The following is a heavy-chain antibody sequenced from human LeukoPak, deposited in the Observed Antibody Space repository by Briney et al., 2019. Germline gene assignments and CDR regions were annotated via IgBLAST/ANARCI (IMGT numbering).Heavy chain of an antibody. CDR2: INNDGSGT. Sequence: GGSLRLSCAASGFTFSSYWMHWVRHAPGKGPVWVSRINNDGSGTTYADSVKGRFTISRDDAKNTLYLQMNSLRAEDTAVYYCAREEFHGAVDVWGQGTTVTVSS. CDR3: AREEFHGAVDV. CDR1: GFTFSSYW. J-gene: IGHJ6*02. V-gene: IGHV3-74*01. D-gene: IGHD4/OR15-4a*01.